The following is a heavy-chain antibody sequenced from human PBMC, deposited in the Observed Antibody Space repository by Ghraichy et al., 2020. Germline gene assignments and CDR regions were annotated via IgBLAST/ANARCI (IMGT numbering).Heavy chain of an antibody. CDR2: THYSGNT. CDR1: GGSISSSSYH. CDR3: ARHPDYGVNAQIDGMDV. Sequence: SETLSLTCTVSGGSISSSSYHWGWIRQPPGKGLEWIGSTHYSGNTYYNSSLKSRVTISIDTSKNQFSLKVSSVTAADTAVYYCARHPDYGVNAQIDGMDVWGQGTTVTVSS. D-gene: IGHD4-17*01. V-gene: IGHV4-39*01. J-gene: IGHJ6*02.